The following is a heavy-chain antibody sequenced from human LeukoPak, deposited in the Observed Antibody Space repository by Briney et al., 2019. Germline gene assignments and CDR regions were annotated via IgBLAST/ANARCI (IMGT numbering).Heavy chain of an antibody. CDR1: GFTFSSYG. CDR3: AILTSSSWSFDY. V-gene: IGHV3-30*02. J-gene: IGHJ4*02. D-gene: IGHD6-13*01. CDR2: IRYDGSNK. Sequence: GGSLRLSCAASGFTFSSYGMHWVRQAPGKGLEWVAFIRYDGSNKYYADSVKGRFTISRDNSKNTLYLQMNSLRAEDTAVYYCAILTSSSWSFDYWGQGTLVTVSS.